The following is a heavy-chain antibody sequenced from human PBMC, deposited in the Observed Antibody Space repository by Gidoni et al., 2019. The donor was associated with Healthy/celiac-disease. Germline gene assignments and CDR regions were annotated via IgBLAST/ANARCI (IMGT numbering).Heavy chain of an antibody. CDR2: ISSDGSST. CDR1: GFTFSSYW. Sequence: EVQLVESGGGLVQPGGSLRLSCAASGFTFSSYWMHWVRQAPGKGLVWVSRISSDGSSTSYADSVKGRFTISRDNAKNTLYLQMNSLRAEDTAVYYCARGTYSGYDYYGMDVWGQGTTVTVSS. J-gene: IGHJ6*02. V-gene: IGHV3-74*01. CDR3: ARGTYSGYDYYGMDV. D-gene: IGHD1-26*01.